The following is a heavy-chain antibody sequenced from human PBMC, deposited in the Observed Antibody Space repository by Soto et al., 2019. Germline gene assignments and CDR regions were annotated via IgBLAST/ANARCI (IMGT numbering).Heavy chain of an antibody. V-gene: IGHV4-34*01. J-gene: IGHJ6*02. Sequence: SETLSLTCAVYGGSFSGYYWSWIRQPPGKGLEWIGEINHSGSTNYNPSLKSRVTISVDTSKNQFSLKLSSVTAADTAVYYFARGSPMYYYDSSGYYYYYGMDVWGQGTTVTVSS. CDR1: GGSFSGYY. CDR3: ARGSPMYYYDSSGYYYYYGMDV. CDR2: INHSGST. D-gene: IGHD3-22*01.